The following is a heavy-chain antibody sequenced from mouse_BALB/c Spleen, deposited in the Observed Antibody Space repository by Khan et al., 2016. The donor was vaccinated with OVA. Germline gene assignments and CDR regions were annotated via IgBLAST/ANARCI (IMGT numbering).Heavy chain of an antibody. Sequence: VQLQQSGPELMKPGASVKVSCKASGYSFTSYYIHWVMQSHGKSLEWIGYIDPFSGGTTYNQKFKGKATLTVDKSSSPAYLHLSHLTSEDSAVYGCTRHGYVAWFTYWGQGTLVTVSA. V-gene: IGHV1S135*01. CDR3: TRHGYVAWFTY. CDR1: GYSFTSYY. D-gene: IGHD2-2*01. CDR2: IDPFSGGT. J-gene: IGHJ3*01.